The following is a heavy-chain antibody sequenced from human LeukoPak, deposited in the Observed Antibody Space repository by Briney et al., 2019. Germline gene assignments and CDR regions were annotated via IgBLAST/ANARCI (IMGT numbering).Heavy chain of an antibody. CDR2: IYSGGST. V-gene: IGHV3-53*05. J-gene: IGHJ6*03. Sequence: GGSLRLSCAASGFTVSSNYMSWVRQAPGKGLEWVSVIYSGGSTYYADSVKGRFSISRDSSKNILYLQMNSLRAEDTTIYYCAKDRCSNGIGCYYYYMDVWGKGTTVTISS. CDR3: AKDRCSNGIGCYYYYMDV. CDR1: GFTVSSNY. D-gene: IGHD2-8*01.